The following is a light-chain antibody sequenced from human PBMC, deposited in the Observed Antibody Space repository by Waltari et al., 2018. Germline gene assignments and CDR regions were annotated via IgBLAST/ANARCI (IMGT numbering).Light chain of an antibody. CDR2: GVS. Sequence: IVLTPSPGTLSLSPGDRATLSCRASESVGRSLAWYQQKRGQAPRLLIYGVSTRASGIPDRFSGSGSGTDFSLVISRLEPEDFAVYDCEHYVRLPVTFGQGTKVEIK. J-gene: IGKJ1*01. CDR3: EHYVRLPVT. CDR1: ESVGRS. V-gene: IGKV3-20*01.